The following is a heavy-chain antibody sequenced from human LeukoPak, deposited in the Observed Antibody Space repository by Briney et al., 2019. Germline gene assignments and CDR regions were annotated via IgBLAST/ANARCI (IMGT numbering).Heavy chain of an antibody. CDR3: AKAAVYSINWTPFDD. D-gene: IGHD6-13*01. V-gene: IGHV3-48*01. CDR2: IDARSGIV. CDR1: GFTFTMFG. Sequence: GGSLRLSCAASGFTFTMFGMNWVRQAPGKGLEWVSYIDARSGIVYYADSVQGRFTISRDDAKDSVFLQMNSLRAEDTAVYYCAKAAVYSINWTPFDDWGLGTLVTVSS. J-gene: IGHJ4*02.